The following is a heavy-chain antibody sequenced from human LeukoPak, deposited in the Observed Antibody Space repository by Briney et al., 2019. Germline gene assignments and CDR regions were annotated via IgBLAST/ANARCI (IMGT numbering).Heavy chain of an antibody. D-gene: IGHD5-18*01. CDR1: GFTFSSYW. CDR3: AKDLRYSYGNDAFDI. J-gene: IGHJ3*02. V-gene: IGHV3-74*01. Sequence: GGSLRLSCAASGFTFSSYWMHWVRQAPGKGLVWVSRINSDGSSTGYADSVKGRFTISRDNSKNTLYLQMNSLRAEDTAVYYCAKDLRYSYGNDAFDIWGQGTMVTVSS. CDR2: INSDGSST.